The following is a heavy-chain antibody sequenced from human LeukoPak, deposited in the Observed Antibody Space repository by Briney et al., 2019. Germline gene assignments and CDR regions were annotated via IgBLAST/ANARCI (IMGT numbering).Heavy chain of an antibody. CDR1: GGTFSSYA. J-gene: IGHJ4*02. CDR3: ARVRGDDFWSGYFYFDY. V-gene: IGHV1-69*13. D-gene: IGHD3-3*01. CDR2: IIPIFGTA. Sequence: GASVKVSCKASGGTFSSYAISWVRQAPGQGLEWMGGIIPIFGTANYAQKFQGRVTITADESTSTAYMELSSLRSEDTAVYYCARVRGDDFWSGYFYFDYWGQGTLVTVSS.